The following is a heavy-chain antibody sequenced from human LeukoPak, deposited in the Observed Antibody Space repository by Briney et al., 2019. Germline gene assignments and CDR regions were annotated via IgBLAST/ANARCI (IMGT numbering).Heavy chain of an antibody. CDR3: ARLWGDYWYFDP. CDR2: IYSAGST. V-gene: IGHV3-53*01. CDR1: GFTVSSNY. D-gene: IGHD2-21*01. Sequence: GGSLRLSCAASGFTVSSNYMSWVRQAPGKGLEWVSVIYSAGSTYYADSVKGRFTISRDNSKSTLYLQMNTLRAEDTAVYYCARLWGDYWYFDPWGRGTLVTVSS. J-gene: IGHJ2*01.